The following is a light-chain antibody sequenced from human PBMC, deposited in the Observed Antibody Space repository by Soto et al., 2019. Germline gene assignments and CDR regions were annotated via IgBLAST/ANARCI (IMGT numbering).Light chain of an antibody. CDR2: DVS. CDR3: SSFVSGNTYV. CDR1: RSDVGGHDS. V-gene: IGLV2-8*01. J-gene: IGLJ1*01. Sequence: QSVLTQPPAASVSPGQSVTIACSGTRSDVGGHDSVAWHQQHPGKGPRLMIYDVSKRPSGIPDPFSGSKSGYTAFLTVSGLQAEDEADYYCSSFVSGNTYVFGTGPKVTVL.